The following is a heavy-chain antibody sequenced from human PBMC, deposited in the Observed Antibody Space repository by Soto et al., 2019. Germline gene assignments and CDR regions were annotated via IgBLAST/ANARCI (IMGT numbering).Heavy chain of an antibody. V-gene: IGHV3-23*01. J-gene: IGHJ4*02. CDR1: GFTFSSSG. CDR3: AKAQGYFDY. Sequence: PGGSLRLSCAASGFTFSSSGMGWVRQAPGEGLEWVSAITGGGGSTYYADSVKGRFTISRDNSKNTLYLQVNSLRAEDTAVYYCAKAQGYFDYWGQGTLVTVSS. CDR2: ITGGGGST.